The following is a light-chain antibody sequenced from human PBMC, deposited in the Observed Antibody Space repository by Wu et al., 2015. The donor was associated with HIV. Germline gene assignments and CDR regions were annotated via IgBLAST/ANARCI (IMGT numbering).Light chain of an antibody. CDR3: QQYGGSPPVT. Sequence: TVSCRASQRIDSRSLAWYQQRLGTAPRLLISAASNRAAGIPDRFNGSGSGTDFILTINRLEPEDSAVYFCQQYGGSPPVTFGRGTRLEIK. V-gene: IGKV3-20*01. CDR1: QRIDSRS. CDR2: AAS. J-gene: IGKJ5*01.